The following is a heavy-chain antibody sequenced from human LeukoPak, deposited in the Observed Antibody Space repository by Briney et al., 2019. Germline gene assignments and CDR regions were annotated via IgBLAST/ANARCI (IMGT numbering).Heavy chain of an antibody. Sequence: GGSLRLSCAASGFTVSGNYMSWVRQAPGKGLEWVSVIYSGGSTYYADSVKGRFTISRDNSKNTLYLQMNSLRAEDTAVYYCARLRQRSWFDPWGQGTLVTVSS. J-gene: IGHJ5*02. CDR2: IYSGGST. D-gene: IGHD4-17*01. CDR1: GFTVSGNY. CDR3: ARLRQRSWFDP. V-gene: IGHV3-66*02.